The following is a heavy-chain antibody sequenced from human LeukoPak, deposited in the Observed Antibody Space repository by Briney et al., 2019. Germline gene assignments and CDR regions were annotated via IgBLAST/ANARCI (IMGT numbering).Heavy chain of an antibody. V-gene: IGHV1-24*01. CDR2: FDPEDGET. D-gene: IGHD3-9*01. Sequence: ASVKVSCKVSGYTLTELSMHWVRQAPGKGLEWMGGFDPEDGETIYAQKFQGRVTMTEDTSTDTAYMELSSLRAEDTAVYYCARGVYYDILTGYYNWDYFDYWGQGTLVTVSS. CDR3: ARGVYYDILTGYYNWDYFDY. J-gene: IGHJ4*02. CDR1: GYTLTELS.